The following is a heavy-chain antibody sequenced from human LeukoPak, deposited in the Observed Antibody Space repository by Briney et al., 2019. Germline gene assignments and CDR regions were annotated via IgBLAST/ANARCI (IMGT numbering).Heavy chain of an antibody. D-gene: IGHD4-17*01. CDR1: GFTFSSYG. CDR3: AKDFRPLRCPYNWFDP. Sequence: PGGSLRLSCAASGFTFSSYGMRWVRQAPGKGLEWVAVISYDGSNKYYADSVKGRFTISRDNSKNTLYLQMNSLRAEDTAVYYCAKDFRPLRCPYNWFDPWGQGTLVTVSS. V-gene: IGHV3-30*18. J-gene: IGHJ5*02. CDR2: ISYDGSNK.